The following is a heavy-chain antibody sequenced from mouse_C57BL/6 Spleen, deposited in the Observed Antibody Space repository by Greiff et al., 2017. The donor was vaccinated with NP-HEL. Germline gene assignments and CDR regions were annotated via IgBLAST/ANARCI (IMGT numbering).Heavy chain of an antibody. CDR2: IDPSASYT. J-gene: IGHJ1*03. Sequence: QVQLQQPRAELVRPGTSVKLSCKASGYTFTSYWMPWVKQRPGQGLEWIGVIDPSASYTNYNQKFKGKATLTVDTSSSTAYMQLSSLTSEDSAVYYCARGGYYYGSSDWYIDVWGTGTTVTVSS. CDR1: GYTFTSYW. V-gene: IGHV1-59*01. D-gene: IGHD1-1*01. CDR3: ARGGYYYGSSDWYIDV.